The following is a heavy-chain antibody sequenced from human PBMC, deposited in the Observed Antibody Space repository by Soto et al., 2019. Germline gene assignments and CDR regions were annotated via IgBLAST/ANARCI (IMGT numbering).Heavy chain of an antibody. D-gene: IGHD5-12*01. J-gene: IGHJ4*02. CDR1: GGTFNNYA. V-gene: IGHV1-69*01. CDR2: IIPIFNSA. Sequence: QVQLVQSGAEVKRPGSSVKVSCKASGGTFNNYALSWVRQAPGQGLEWMVGIIPIFNSANYAQKFQGRVTITADDSTSTAYMELRSLRPDDTAVYYCAREVTVASYSFDFWGQGTLVTVSS. CDR3: AREVTVASYSFDF.